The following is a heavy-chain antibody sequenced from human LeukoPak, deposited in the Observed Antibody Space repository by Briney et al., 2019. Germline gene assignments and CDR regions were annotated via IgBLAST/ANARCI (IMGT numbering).Heavy chain of an antibody. V-gene: IGHV4-39*01. CDR2: IYYSGRT. J-gene: IGHJ1*01. Sequence: ASETLSLTCSVSGDSVSRSDSYWDWIRQPPGKGLEWIGTIYYSGRTYYSPSLKSRLTMSVDPSNNQFSLNLRSVTAADTALYYCARRRYYDGSGYLEWGQGTLLSVSS. CDR3: ARRRYYDGSGYLE. D-gene: IGHD3-22*01. CDR1: GDSVSRSDSY.